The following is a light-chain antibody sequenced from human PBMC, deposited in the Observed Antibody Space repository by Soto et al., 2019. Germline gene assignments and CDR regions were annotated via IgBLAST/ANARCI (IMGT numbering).Light chain of an antibody. CDR3: MQGTHWPWT. Sequence: DVVMTQSPLSLPVTLGQPASISCRSSQSLVDSDGNTFLNWYQQRPGQSPRRLIYQVSNRDSGVPDRFGGSGSGTDFTLKISRVEAEDVGVYYCMQGTHWPWTFGQGTKVEIK. V-gene: IGKV2-30*01. CDR2: QVS. J-gene: IGKJ1*01. CDR1: QSLVDSDGNTF.